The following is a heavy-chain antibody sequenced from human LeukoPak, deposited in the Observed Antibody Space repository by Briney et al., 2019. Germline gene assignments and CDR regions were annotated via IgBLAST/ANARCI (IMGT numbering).Heavy chain of an antibody. Sequence: ASVKVSCEASGYTFTSYGINWVRQATGQGLEWMGWMNPNSGNTGYAQKFQGRVTMTRNTSISTAYMELSSLRSEDTAVYYCARGPYYDFWSGYYHYYYYGMDVWGQGTTVTVSS. D-gene: IGHD3-3*01. CDR2: MNPNSGNT. CDR1: GYTFTSYG. V-gene: IGHV1-8*01. J-gene: IGHJ6*02. CDR3: ARGPYYDFWSGYYHYYYYGMDV.